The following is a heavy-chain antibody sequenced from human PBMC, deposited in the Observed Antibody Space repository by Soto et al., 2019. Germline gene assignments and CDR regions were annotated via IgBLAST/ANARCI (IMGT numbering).Heavy chain of an antibody. CDR2: IIPIFGTA. J-gene: IGHJ3*02. D-gene: IGHD3-16*02. CDR3: ARGQPVYDYVWGSYRSDAFDI. Sequence: ASVKVSFKASGGTFSSYAISWVRQAPGQGLEWMGGIIPIFGTANYAQKFQGRVTITADESTSTAYMELSSLRSEDTAVYYCARGQPVYDYVWGSYRSDAFDIWGQGTMVTVS. CDR1: GGTFSSYA. V-gene: IGHV1-69*13.